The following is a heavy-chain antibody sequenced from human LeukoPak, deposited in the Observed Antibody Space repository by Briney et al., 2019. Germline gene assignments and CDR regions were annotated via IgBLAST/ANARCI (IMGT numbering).Heavy chain of an antibody. D-gene: IGHD3-16*02. CDR2: IYYSENT. J-gene: IGHJ4*02. CDR1: GGSISSSSDY. V-gene: IGHV4-39*01. CDR3: ARHGAFGGVIALDY. Sequence: SETLSLTCTVSGGSISSSSDYWGWIRQAPGKGLEWIGSIYYSENTYYNSSLKSRVTISVDTSKNQFSLKLSSVTAADTAVYYCARHGAFGGVIALDYWGQGTLVTVSS.